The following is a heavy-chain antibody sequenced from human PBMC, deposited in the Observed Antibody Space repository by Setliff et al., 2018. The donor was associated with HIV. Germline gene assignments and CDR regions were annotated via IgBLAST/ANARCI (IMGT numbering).Heavy chain of an antibody. Sequence: GGSLRLSCAATGFTFSSYVLHWVRQAPGKGLEWVAVMSTDGGIKIYADSVQGRFTISRDNSKNTLFLQMNSLRAEDTAVYYCAKTLYSAGGGEVFDYWGPGTQVTVSS. V-gene: IGHV3-30*18. CDR3: AKTLYSAGGGEVFDY. J-gene: IGHJ4*02. CDR1: GFTFSSYV. CDR2: MSTDGGIK. D-gene: IGHD3-16*01.